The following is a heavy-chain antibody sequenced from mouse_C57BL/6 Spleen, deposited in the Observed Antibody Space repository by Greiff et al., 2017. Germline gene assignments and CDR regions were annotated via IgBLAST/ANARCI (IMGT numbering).Heavy chain of an antibody. Sequence: EVHLVESGGGLVKPGGSLKLSCAASGFTFSSYTMSWVRQTPEKRLEWVATISGGGGNTYYPDSVKGRFTISRDNAKNTRYLQMSSLRAEDTALYYCARQRDDYYFDYWGQGTTLTVSS. CDR1: GFTFSSYT. D-gene: IGHD2-4*01. J-gene: IGHJ2*01. CDR3: ARQRDDYYFDY. V-gene: IGHV5-9*01. CDR2: ISGGGGNT.